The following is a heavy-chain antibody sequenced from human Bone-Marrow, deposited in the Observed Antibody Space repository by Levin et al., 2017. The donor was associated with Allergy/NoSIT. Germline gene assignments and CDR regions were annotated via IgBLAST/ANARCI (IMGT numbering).Heavy chain of an antibody. D-gene: IGHD6-19*01. V-gene: IGHV4-39*07. J-gene: IGHJ6*02. CDR2: VYYNGST. Sequence: SETLSLTCSVSGGSVSRNSYYWGWIRQSPGKGLQWLGNVYYNGSTHYNPSFKSRISISVDTSTDQFSLKLTSVTAADTAVYYCAREEGIAVAGGFYYYGTDVWGQGTTVTVSS. CDR1: GGSVSRNSYY. CDR3: AREEGIAVAGGFYYYGTDV.